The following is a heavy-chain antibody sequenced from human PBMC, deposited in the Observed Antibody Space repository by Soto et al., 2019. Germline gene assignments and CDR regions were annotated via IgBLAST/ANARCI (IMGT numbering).Heavy chain of an antibody. J-gene: IGHJ4*02. D-gene: IGHD1-26*01. CDR2: ITWNSDNI. V-gene: IGHV3-9*01. Sequence: GGSLRLSCAATGFTFRNYGMHWVRQVPGKGLEWVAGITWNSDNIGYADSMKGRFVISRDNADNSLFLQMNSLRTEDTAIYYCAKVRSGSFGVGYFDHWGQGTLVTVSS. CDR3: AKVRSGSFGVGYFDH. CDR1: GFTFRNYG.